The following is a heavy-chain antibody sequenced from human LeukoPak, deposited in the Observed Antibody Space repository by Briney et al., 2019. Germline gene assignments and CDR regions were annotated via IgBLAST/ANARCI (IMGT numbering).Heavy chain of an antibody. Sequence: GGSLRLSCAASGFTFSTSWMHGVRQSPGKGLVWVSRLNDDGSITTYADSVKGRFTISRDNAKNTVYLQMNSLRPEDTAVYYCARDPGGVVYFDYWGQGTLVTVSS. V-gene: IGHV3-74*01. CDR3: ARDPGGVVYFDY. CDR1: GFTFSTSW. D-gene: IGHD2-8*01. J-gene: IGHJ4*02. CDR2: LNDDGSIT.